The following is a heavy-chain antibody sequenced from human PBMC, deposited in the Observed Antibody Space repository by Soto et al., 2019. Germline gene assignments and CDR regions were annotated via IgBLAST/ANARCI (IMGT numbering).Heavy chain of an antibody. CDR3: ARCSEIRAGPDFDY. V-gene: IGHV1-18*01. Sequence: ASVKVSCKASGYTFTSYGISWVRQAPGQGLEWMGWISAYNGHTNYAQKLQGRVTMTTDTSTSTAYMELRSLRSDDTAVYYCARCSEIRAGPDFDYWGQGTLVTVSS. CDR1: GYTFTSYG. J-gene: IGHJ4*02. CDR2: ISAYNGHT. D-gene: IGHD3-10*02.